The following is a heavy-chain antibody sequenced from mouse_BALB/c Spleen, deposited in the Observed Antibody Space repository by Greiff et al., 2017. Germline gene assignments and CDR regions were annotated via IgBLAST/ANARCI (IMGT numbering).Heavy chain of an antibody. J-gene: IGHJ1*01. CDR2: IWGGGST. CDR3: AREIIYDGYYGWYFDV. CDR1: GFSLSRYS. Sequence: VQLVESGPGLVAPSQSLSITCTVSGFSLSRYSVHWVRQPPGKGLEWLGMIWGGGSTDYNSALKSRLSISKDNSKSQVFLKMNSLQTDDTAMYYCAREIIYDGYYGWYFDVWGAGTTVTVSS. D-gene: IGHD2-3*01. V-gene: IGHV2-6-4*01.